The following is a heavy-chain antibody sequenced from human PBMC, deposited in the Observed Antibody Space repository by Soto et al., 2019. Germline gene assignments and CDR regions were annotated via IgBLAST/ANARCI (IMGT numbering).Heavy chain of an antibody. J-gene: IGHJ4*02. CDR3: AHMFGTVSHLGY. D-gene: IGHD3-10*02. CDR2: IYWDDDK. V-gene: IGHV2-5*02. Sequence: QITLKESGPTLVKPTQTLTLTCTFSGFSLTTSRVGVGWIRQPPGKALEWLALIYWDDDKRYSPSLRSRLTITKDTSKNQVVHTMTNMDPVDTATYYCAHMFGTVSHLGYWGQGTLVTVSS. CDR1: GFSLTTSRVG.